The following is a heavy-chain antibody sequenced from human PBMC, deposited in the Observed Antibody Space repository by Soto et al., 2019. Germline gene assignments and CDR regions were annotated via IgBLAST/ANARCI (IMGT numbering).Heavy chain of an antibody. J-gene: IGHJ4*02. V-gene: IGHV1-69*04. D-gene: IGHD6-19*01. CDR2: IIPILGIT. CDR3: ATDRGSGWYYFDY. Sequence: SVKVSCKASGGTFSSYTISWVRQAPGQGLEWMGRIIPILGITNYAQKFQGRVTMTADKSTNTAYMELSSLRSEDTAVYYCATDRGSGWYYFDYWGQGTLVTVSS. CDR1: GGTFSSYT.